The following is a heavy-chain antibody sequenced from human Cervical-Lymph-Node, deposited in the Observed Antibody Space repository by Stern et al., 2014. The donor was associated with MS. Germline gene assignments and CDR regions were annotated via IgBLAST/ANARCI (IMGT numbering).Heavy chain of an antibody. V-gene: IGHV5-51*01. CDR2: IDPDDSDT. CDR1: GYSFNIYW. Sequence: EVQLVESGAEVKKPGESLTISCKGFGYSFNIYWIAWVRQRPGKGLEWMGIIDPDDSDTGYSQYFKGQVTFSVDKSISTAYLQWSSLKPSDTATYFCARRGMDVWGQGTSVTVSS. CDR3: ARRGMDV. J-gene: IGHJ6*02.